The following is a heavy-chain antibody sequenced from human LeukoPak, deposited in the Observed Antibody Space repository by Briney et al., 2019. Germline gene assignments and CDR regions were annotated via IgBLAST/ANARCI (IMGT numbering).Heavy chain of an antibody. CDR3: ARVSSWSCIFDC. J-gene: IGHJ4*02. Sequence: SETLSLTCTVSGGSISSYYWSWIRQPPGKGLEWIGYIYYSGSTNYNPSLKSRVTISVDTSKNQFSLKLSSVTAADTAVYYCARVSSWSCIFDCWGQGTLVTVSS. CDR2: IYYSGST. CDR1: GGSISSYY. V-gene: IGHV4-59*01. D-gene: IGHD1-26*01.